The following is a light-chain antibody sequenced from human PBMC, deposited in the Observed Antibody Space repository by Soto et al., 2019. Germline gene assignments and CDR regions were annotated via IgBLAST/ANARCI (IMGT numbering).Light chain of an antibody. CDR2: SDY. V-gene: IGLV1-47*02. CDR3: AAWDGSHWV. CDR1: NSDIGSNS. Sequence: QSVLTQPPSASGTPGQRVNISCSGSNSDIGSNSVYWYQKPPGMAPKLLIFSDYKRPSGVPDRFSGSKSGTSASLAISGLRSEDEAVYSCAAWDGSHWVFGGGTKLTVL. J-gene: IGLJ3*02.